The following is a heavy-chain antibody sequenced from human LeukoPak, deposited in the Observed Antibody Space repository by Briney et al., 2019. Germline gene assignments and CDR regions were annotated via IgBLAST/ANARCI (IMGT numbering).Heavy chain of an antibody. D-gene: IGHD3-3*01. CDR3: AKDRAGRNYYDFCYGYPFDY. CDR1: GFTFSSYA. V-gene: IGHV3-23*01. Sequence: PGGSLRLSCAASGFTFSSYAMSWVRQAPGKGLEWVSAISGSGGGTYYADSVKGRFTISRDNSKNTLYLQMNSLRAEDTAVYYCAKDRAGRNYYDFCYGYPFDYWGQGTLVTVSS. J-gene: IGHJ4*02. CDR2: ISGSGGGT.